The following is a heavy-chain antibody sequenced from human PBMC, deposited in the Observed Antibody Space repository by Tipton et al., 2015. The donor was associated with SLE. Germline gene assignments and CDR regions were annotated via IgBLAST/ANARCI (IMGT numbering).Heavy chain of an antibody. D-gene: IGHD6-13*01. V-gene: IGHV3-74*01. J-gene: IGHJ4*02. CDR3: AREPSSSWAAAGPFDY. CDR2: INSDGSST. CDR1: GFTFSSYW. Sequence: SLRLSCAASGFTFSSYWMHWVRQAPGKGLVWVSRINSDGSSTSYADSVKGRFTISRDNAKNTLYLQMNSLRAEDTAVYYCAREPSSSWAAAGPFDYWGQGTLVTVSS.